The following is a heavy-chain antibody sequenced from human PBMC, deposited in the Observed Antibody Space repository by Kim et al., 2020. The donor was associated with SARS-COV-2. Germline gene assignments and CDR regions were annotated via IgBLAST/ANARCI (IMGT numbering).Heavy chain of an antibody. J-gene: IGHJ6*02. CDR3: AKDRTYYDFWSGYISAGPYYYYGMDV. V-gene: IGHV3-30*18. CDR1: GFTFSSYG. Sequence: GSLRLSCAASGFTFSSYGMHWVRQAPGKGLEWVAVISYDGSNKYYADSVKGRFTISRDNSKNTLYLQMNSLRAEDTAVYYCAKDRTYYDFWSGYISAGPYYYYGMDVWGQGTTVTVSS. CDR2: ISYDGSNK. D-gene: IGHD3-3*01.